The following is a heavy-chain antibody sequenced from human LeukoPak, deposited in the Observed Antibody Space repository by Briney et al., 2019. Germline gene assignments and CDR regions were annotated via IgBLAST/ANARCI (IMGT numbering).Heavy chain of an antibody. J-gene: IGHJ4*02. D-gene: IGHD3-22*01. CDR3: ARDTRSYDTSGYYYFDY. CDR1: GGPFSGYY. CDR2: INHSGST. Sequence: SPSETLSLTRAVYGGPFSGYYWSWIRQPPGKGLEWIGEINHSGSTNYNPSLKSRVTISVDTSKNQFSLKLSSVTAADTAVYYCARDTRSYDTSGYYYFDYWGQGALVTVSS. V-gene: IGHV4-34*01.